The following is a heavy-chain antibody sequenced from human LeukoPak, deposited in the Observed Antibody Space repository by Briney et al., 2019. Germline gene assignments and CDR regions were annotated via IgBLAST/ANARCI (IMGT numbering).Heavy chain of an antibody. Sequence: SETLSLTCAVYGGSFSGYYWSWIRQPPGKGLEWIGEINHSGSTNYNPSLKGRVTISVDTSKNQFSLKLSSVTAADTAVYYCARNGTEGFFDIWGQGTMVTVSS. J-gene: IGHJ3*02. CDR2: INHSGST. CDR1: GGSFSGYY. V-gene: IGHV4-34*01. CDR3: ARNGTEGFFDI.